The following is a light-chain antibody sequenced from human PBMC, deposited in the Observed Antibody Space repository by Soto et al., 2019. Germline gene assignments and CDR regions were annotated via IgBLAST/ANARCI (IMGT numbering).Light chain of an antibody. J-gene: IGLJ1*01. CDR1: SSDVGGYNY. Sequence: QSVLXQPASVSGSPGQSITISCTGTSSDVGGYNYVSWYQQHPGKAPKLMIYDVSNRPSGVSNRFSGSKSGNTASLTISGLQAEDEADYYCSSYTSSSTQVFGTGTKVT. CDR2: DVS. V-gene: IGLV2-14*01. CDR3: SSYTSSSTQV.